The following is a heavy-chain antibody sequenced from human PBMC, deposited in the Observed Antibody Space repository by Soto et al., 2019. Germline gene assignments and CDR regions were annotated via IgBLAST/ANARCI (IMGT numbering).Heavy chain of an antibody. Sequence: QVQLQESGPGLVKPSETLSLTCTVSGGSISSYYWSWIRQPPGKGLEWIGYIYYSGSINYNPSLKSRVTISVDTSKNQLSLKLSSVTAADTAVYYCARDSVFWSGYPRATYYYYYGMDVWGQGTTVTVSS. CDR2: IYYSGSI. CDR3: ARDSVFWSGYPRATYYYYYGMDV. J-gene: IGHJ6*02. D-gene: IGHD3-3*01. CDR1: GGSISSYY. V-gene: IGHV4-59*01.